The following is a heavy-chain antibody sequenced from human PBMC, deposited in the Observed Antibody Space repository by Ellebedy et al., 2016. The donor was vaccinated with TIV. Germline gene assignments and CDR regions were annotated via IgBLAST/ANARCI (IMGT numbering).Heavy chain of an antibody. Sequence: AASVKVSCKASGYTFTSYYMHWVRQAPGQGLEWMGIINPSGGSTSYAQKLQGRVTMTTDTSTSTAYMELRSLRSDDTAVYYCARGGQPRYYDSSGAPEYFQHWGQGTLVTVSS. V-gene: IGHV1-46*04. J-gene: IGHJ1*01. D-gene: IGHD3-22*01. CDR3: ARGGQPRYYDSSGAPEYFQH. CDR1: GYTFTSYY. CDR2: INPSGGST.